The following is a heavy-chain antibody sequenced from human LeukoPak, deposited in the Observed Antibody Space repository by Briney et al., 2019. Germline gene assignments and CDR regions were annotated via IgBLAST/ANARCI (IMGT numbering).Heavy chain of an antibody. Sequence: GGSLRLSCAASGFTFHDYAMHWVRQVPGKGLEWVSGITWNSGSVLYADSVRGRFTISRDNAKNSPYLQMNSLRPEDMAFYYCAKGLGVASLIVDALDMWGQGTMVTV. CDR2: ITWNSGSV. CDR3: AKGLGVASLIVDALDM. V-gene: IGHV3-9*03. CDR1: GFTFHDYA. D-gene: IGHD3/OR15-3a*01. J-gene: IGHJ3*02.